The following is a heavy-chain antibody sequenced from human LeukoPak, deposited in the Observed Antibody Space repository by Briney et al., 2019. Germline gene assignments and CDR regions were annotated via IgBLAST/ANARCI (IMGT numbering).Heavy chain of an antibody. CDR3: ARGVYSSSWPLDY. J-gene: IGHJ4*02. D-gene: IGHD6-13*01. Sequence: GGSLRLSCAASGFTFSSYAMHWVRQATGKGLEWVSVIDTDGDTYYPDSVKGRFTISRENAKNSLYLQMNSLRAGDTAVYYCARGVYSSSWPLDYWGQGTLVTVSS. CDR1: GFTFSSYA. CDR2: IDTDGDT. V-gene: IGHV3-13*01.